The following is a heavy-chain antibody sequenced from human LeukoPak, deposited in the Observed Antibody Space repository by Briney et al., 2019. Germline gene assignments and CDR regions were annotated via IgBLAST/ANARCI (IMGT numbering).Heavy chain of an antibody. CDR1: GYTFTYRY. Sequence: ASVKVSCKASGYTFTYRYLHWVRQAPGQALEWMGWITPFNGNTNYAQQFQDRVTITRDRSRNTVYMELYSLRFEDTAMYYCARSPFSGDDDAFDIWGQGTMVTVSS. D-gene: IGHD5-12*01. V-gene: IGHV1-45*02. CDR2: ITPFNGNT. J-gene: IGHJ3*02. CDR3: ARSPFSGDDDAFDI.